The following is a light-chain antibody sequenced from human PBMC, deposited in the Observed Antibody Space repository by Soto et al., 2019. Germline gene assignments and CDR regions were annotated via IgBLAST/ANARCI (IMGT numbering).Light chain of an antibody. Sequence: SYELTQPPSVSVAPGQTASITCGGLHLGTKSVHWYQQKPGQAPVLVVYDDRDRPPGIPARFSGSNSGNTATLTVSRVDAGDEADYHCQVWDSSDDYHVVFGGGTKLTVL. J-gene: IGLJ2*01. CDR3: QVWDSSDDYHVV. CDR1: HLGTKS. CDR2: DDR. V-gene: IGLV3-21*02.